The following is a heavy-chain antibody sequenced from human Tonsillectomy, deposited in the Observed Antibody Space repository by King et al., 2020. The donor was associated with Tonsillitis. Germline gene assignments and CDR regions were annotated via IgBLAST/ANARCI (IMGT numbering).Heavy chain of an antibody. Sequence: QLQESGPGLVKPSETLSLTCTVSGGSINTYYWSWIRQPPGMGLEWSGYINNTGSSNYNPSLKSRVTMSVDTSKNQFSLKVRSVTSADTAVYYCARRGQRGRYSRSSFDIWGQGTMVSVSS. CDR1: GGSINTYY. V-gene: IGHV4-59*01. D-gene: IGHD1-26*01. CDR3: ARRGQRGRYSRSSFDI. CDR2: INNTGSS. J-gene: IGHJ3*02.